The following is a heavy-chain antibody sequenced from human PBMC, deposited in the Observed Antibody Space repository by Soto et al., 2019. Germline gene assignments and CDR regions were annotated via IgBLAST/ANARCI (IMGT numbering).Heavy chain of an antibody. CDR2: VNPNSGGT. Sequence: ASVKVSCMASGYTFPGYYIHWVRQDPGQGLEWMGWVNPNSGGTNYAQKFQGWVTMTRDTSISTASMELSRLRSDDTAVYYCVTSRVSIAVAGETEYYFDYWGQGTLVTVSS. D-gene: IGHD6-19*01. CDR3: VTSRVSIAVAGETEYYFDY. V-gene: IGHV1-2*04. J-gene: IGHJ4*02. CDR1: GYTFPGYY.